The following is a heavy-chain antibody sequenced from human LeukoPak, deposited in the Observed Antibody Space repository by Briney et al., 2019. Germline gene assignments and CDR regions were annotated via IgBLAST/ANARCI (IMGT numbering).Heavy chain of an antibody. J-gene: IGHJ3*02. CDR2: ISGSGGST. CDR1: GFTFSSYA. V-gene: IGHV3-23*01. CDR3: AKEHRYYDYVWGGTDVFDI. D-gene: IGHD3-16*01. Sequence: RTGGSLRLSCAASGFTFSSYAMSWVRQAPGKGLEWVSAISGSGGSTYYADSVKGRFTISRDNSKNTLYLQMNSLRAEDTAVHYCAKEHRYYDYVWGGTDVFDIWGQGTMVTVSS.